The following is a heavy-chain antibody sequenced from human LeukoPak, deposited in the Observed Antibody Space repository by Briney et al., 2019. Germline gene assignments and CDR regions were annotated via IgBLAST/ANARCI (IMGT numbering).Heavy chain of an antibody. CDR2: ISSSSFYI. J-gene: IGHJ4*02. Sequence: PGGSLRLSCAASGFSFSTHSMNWVRQAPGKGLEWVASISSSSFYIFYADPVKGRFTIPRDNAKNSLFLQMNSLRAEDTAVYYCAREGGLVWFGEGDYWGQGTLVTVSS. CDR3: AREGGLVWFGEGDY. V-gene: IGHV3-21*06. D-gene: IGHD3-10*01. CDR1: GFSFSTHS.